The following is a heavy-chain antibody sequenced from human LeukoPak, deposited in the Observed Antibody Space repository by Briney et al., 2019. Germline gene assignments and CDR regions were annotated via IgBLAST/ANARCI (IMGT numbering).Heavy chain of an antibody. CDR2: IYTSGST. Sequence: PSETLSLTCSVSCDSISGYYWSWLRQPAGKGLEWIGRIYTSGSTNYNPSLKSRVTMSVDTSKNQFSLNLTSATAADTAVYYCARDRSASYRFDYWGQGTLVTVSS. CDR3: ARDRSASYRFDY. V-gene: IGHV4-4*07. CDR1: CDSISGYY. D-gene: IGHD1-26*01. J-gene: IGHJ4*02.